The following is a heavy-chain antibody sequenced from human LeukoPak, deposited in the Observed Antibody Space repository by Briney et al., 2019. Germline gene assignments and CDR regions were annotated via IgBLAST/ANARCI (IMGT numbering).Heavy chain of an antibody. CDR2: IYYSGRT. CDR3: ARENGYRYDY. V-gene: IGHV4-59*01. CDR1: GGSITSYY. J-gene: IGHJ4*02. D-gene: IGHD5-18*01. Sequence: SETLSLTCTVSGGSITSYYWSWIRQPPGKGLEWIGSIYYSGRTNYNPSLKSRVTISVDTSKNQFSLKLSSVTAADTALYYCARENGYRYDYWGQGTLVTVSS.